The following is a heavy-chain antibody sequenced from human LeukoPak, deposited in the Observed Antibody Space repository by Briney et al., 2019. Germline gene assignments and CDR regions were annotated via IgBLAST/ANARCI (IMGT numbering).Heavy chain of an antibody. CDR3: ARHGGASEWDSIAYGDYLEY. CDR2: IYYSGST. CDR1: GGSISSYY. J-gene: IGHJ4*02. V-gene: IGHV4-59*08. D-gene: IGHD4-17*01. Sequence: SSETLSLTCTVSGGSISSYYWSWIRQPPVKGLEWIGYIYYSGSTNYNPSLKSRVTISVDTSKNQFSLKLSSVTAADTAVYYCARHGGASEWDSIAYGDYLEYWGQGTLVTVSS.